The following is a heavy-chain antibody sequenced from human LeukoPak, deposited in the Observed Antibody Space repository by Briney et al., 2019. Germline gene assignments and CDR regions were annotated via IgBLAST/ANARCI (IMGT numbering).Heavy chain of an antibody. CDR2: IYPGDSDT. CDR1: GYSFTSYW. J-gene: IGHJ3*02. CDR3: ARSTPSIAESSAFDI. D-gene: IGHD6-6*01. V-gene: IGHV5-51*01. Sequence: GESLKISCKGSGYSFTSYWIGWVRQMPVKGLEWMGIIYPGDSDTRYSPSFQGQVTISADKSISTAYLQWSSLKASDTAMYYCARSTPSIAESSAFDIWGQGTMVTVSS.